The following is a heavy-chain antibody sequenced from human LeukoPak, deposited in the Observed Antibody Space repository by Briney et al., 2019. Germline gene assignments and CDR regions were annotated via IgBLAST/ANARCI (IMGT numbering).Heavy chain of an antibody. CDR2: IYPGGSDT. CDR1: GYSFTSYW. Sequence: GESLKISCKGSGYSFTSYWIGWVRQMPGKGLEWMGIIYPGGSDTRYSPSFQGQVTISADKSISTAYLQWSSLKASDTAMYYCARQGGLSSGWQGDDAFDIWGQGTMVTVSS. V-gene: IGHV5-51*01. D-gene: IGHD6-19*01. CDR3: ARQGGLSSGWQGDDAFDI. J-gene: IGHJ3*02.